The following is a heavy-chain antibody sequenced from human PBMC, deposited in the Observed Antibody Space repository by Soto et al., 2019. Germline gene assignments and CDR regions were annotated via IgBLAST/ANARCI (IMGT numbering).Heavy chain of an antibody. Sequence: QVQLVQSGAEVKKPGASVKVSCKASGYTFTGHYMHWVRQAPGQGLEGMGWINPISGGTTYAQNFQGRVTMTRDTSITTAYMDLTSLRSDDTAVYYCARGRDRNGIVLITRTWYFDYWGQGTLVTVSS. J-gene: IGHJ4*02. CDR3: ARGRDRNGIVLITRTWYFDY. D-gene: IGHD3-22*01. CDR2: INPISGGT. CDR1: GYTFTGHY. V-gene: IGHV1-2*02.